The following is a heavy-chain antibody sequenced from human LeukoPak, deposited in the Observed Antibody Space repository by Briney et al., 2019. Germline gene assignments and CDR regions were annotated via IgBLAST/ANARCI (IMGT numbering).Heavy chain of an antibody. Sequence: SVKVSCKASGGTFSSYAISWVRQAPGQGLEWMGGIIPIFGTANYARKFQGRVTITADKSTSTAYMELSSLRSEDTAVYYCARANFMTTVTTIGWFDPWGQGTLVTVSS. D-gene: IGHD4-11*01. CDR1: GGTFSSYA. V-gene: IGHV1-69*06. CDR2: IIPIFGTA. CDR3: ARANFMTTVTTIGWFDP. J-gene: IGHJ5*02.